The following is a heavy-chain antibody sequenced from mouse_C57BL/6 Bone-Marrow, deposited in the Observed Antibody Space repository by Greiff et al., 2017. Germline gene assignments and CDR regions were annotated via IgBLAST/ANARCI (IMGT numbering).Heavy chain of an antibody. CDR3: ARSGYLLWSL. CDR1: GFSFTSYW. Sequence: QVQLQQPGTELVKPAASVKLSCTASGFSFTSYWMHWVKQRPGQGLEWIGNINPSNGGTNYNEKFKSKGTLTVDKSSSTAYMQLSSLASEDSAVYYCARSGYLLWSLWGQGTTLTVSS. CDR2: INPSNGGT. V-gene: IGHV1-53*01. J-gene: IGHJ2*01. D-gene: IGHD2-1*01.